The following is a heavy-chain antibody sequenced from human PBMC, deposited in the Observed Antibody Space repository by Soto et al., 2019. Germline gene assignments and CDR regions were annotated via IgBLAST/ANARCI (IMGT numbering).Heavy chain of an antibody. CDR3: AGATRRAVAGTIADY. Sequence: QVQLQESGPGLVKPSETLSLTCTVSGGSVSSGSYYWSWIRQPPGKGLEWIGYIYYSGSTNYNPSLRRRVPIPLGTSKTQFSLKLSSVTAAHTAVYDGAGATRRAVAGTIADYWGQGTLVTVSS. J-gene: IGHJ4*02. CDR2: IYYSGST. V-gene: IGHV4-61*01. D-gene: IGHD6-19*01. CDR1: GGSVSSGSYY.